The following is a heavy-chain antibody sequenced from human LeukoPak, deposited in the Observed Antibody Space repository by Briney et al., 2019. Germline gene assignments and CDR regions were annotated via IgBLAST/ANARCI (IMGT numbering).Heavy chain of an antibody. J-gene: IGHJ4*02. V-gene: IGHV3-23*01. CDR2: ISGSGGST. CDR1: GFTFSSYA. D-gene: IGHD6-13*01. CDR3: AKQARYSSSSYLDY. Sequence: GGSLRDSRAASGFTFSSYAMSWVRQAPGKGLEWVSAISGSGGSTYYADSVKGGFTISRDNSKNTLYLQMNSLRAEDTAVYYCAKQARYSSSSYLDYWGQGTLVTVSS.